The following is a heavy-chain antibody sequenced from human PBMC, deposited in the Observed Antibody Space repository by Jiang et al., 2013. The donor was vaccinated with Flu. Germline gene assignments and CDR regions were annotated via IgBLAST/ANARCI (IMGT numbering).Heavy chain of an antibody. Sequence: LLKPSETLSLTCTVSGGSITSQYWSWIRQPPGKGLEWIGSIYYSGNTNYNVSLKSRVTISVDTSNNRFSLKLTSVTAADTAVYHCARHLWGVPAAMRHHWFDPWGQGTLVTVSS. D-gene: IGHD2-2*01. CDR2: IYYSGNT. J-gene: IGHJ5*02. CDR3: ARHLWGVPAAMRHHWFDP. V-gene: IGHV4-59*08. CDR1: GGSITSQY.